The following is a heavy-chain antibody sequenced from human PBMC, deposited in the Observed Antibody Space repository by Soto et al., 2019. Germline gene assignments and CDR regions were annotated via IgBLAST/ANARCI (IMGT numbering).Heavy chain of an antibody. V-gene: IGHV1-69*01. Sequence: QVQLVQSGAEVKKPGSSVKVSCKASGGTFSSYAISWVRQAPGQGLEWMGGIIPIFGTANYAQKFQGRVTMTADESTRTADVELSSLRSEDTGVYYCAREGGIAVAGRGGGTYYYYGMDVWGQGTTVTVSS. J-gene: IGHJ6*02. CDR3: AREGGIAVAGRGGGTYYYYGMDV. CDR1: GGTFSSYA. D-gene: IGHD6-19*01. CDR2: IIPIFGTA.